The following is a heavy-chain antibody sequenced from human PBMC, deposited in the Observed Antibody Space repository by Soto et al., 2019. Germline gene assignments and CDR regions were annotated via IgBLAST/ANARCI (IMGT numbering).Heavy chain of an antibody. Sequence: QDQLVQSGVEVKKPGASVKVSCKAPGYSFTNYGITWVRQAPGQGFEWMGWISAYNGNTNYAQKFQGRVTMTKDASTSTAYLELRSLRSDDTAVYYCARDRGVAPPVAGNTHYYYYMDVWGKGTTVTVSS. CDR2: ISAYNGNT. V-gene: IGHV1-18*01. CDR1: GYSFTNYG. CDR3: ARDRGVAPPVAGNTHYYYYMDV. J-gene: IGHJ6*03. D-gene: IGHD6-19*01.